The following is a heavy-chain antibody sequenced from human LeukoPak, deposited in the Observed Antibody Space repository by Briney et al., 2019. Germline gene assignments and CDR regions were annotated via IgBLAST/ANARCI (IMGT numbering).Heavy chain of an antibody. J-gene: IGHJ4*02. Sequence: GRSLRLSCTASGFSFGDYGMSWVRQAPGKGLVWVANIIQDGSAKNYVDSVKGRFTISRDNAKNSLYLQMNSLRAEDTAVYYCARVTSYYYNTSGDYYFDHWGQGTLVTVSS. CDR3: ARVTSYYYNTSGDYYFDH. CDR2: IIQDGSAK. V-gene: IGHV3-7*04. D-gene: IGHD3-22*01. CDR1: GFSFGDYG.